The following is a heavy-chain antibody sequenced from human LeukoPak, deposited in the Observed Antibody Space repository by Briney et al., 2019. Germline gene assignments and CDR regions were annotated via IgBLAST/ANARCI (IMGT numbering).Heavy chain of an antibody. Sequence: GGSLRLSCAASGFTFDDYGMSWVRQAPGKGLEWVAVISYDGSNKYYADSVKGRFTISRDNSKNTLYLQMNSLRAEDTAVYYCARDFCSGGSCSMNYFDYWGQGTLVTVSS. CDR1: GFTFDDYG. CDR2: ISYDGSNK. V-gene: IGHV3-30*03. J-gene: IGHJ4*02. CDR3: ARDFCSGGSCSMNYFDY. D-gene: IGHD2-15*01.